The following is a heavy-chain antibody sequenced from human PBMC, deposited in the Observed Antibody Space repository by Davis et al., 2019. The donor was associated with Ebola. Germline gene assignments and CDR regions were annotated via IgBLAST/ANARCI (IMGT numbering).Heavy chain of an antibody. Sequence: PGGSLRLSCAASGFTFTYYGMSWVRQAPGKGLEWVSAISGSGGSTYYAGSVKGRFTISRDNSKNTLYLHMNSLRAEDTAVYYCAKGTTDFDYWGQGTLVTVSS. CDR1: GFTFTYYG. CDR2: ISGSGGST. D-gene: IGHD4-17*01. J-gene: IGHJ4*02. CDR3: AKGTTDFDY. V-gene: IGHV3-23*01.